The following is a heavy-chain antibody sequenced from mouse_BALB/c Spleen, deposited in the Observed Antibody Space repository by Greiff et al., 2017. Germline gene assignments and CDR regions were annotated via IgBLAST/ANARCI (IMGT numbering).Heavy chain of an antibody. Sequence: EVQLVESGGGLVKPGGSLKLSCAASGFTFSSYTMSWVRQTPEKRLEWVATISSGGSYTYYPDSVKGRFTISRDNAKNTLYLQMSSLKSEDTAMYYCTREEIDYWGQGTSVTVSS. CDR2: ISSGGSYT. V-gene: IGHV5-6-4*01. CDR3: TREEIDY. J-gene: IGHJ4*01. CDR1: GFTFSSYT.